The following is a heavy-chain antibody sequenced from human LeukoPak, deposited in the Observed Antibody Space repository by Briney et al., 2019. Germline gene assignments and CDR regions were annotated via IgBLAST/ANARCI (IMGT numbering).Heavy chain of an antibody. Sequence: ASVKVSCKASGYTFTSYYMHWVRQAPGQRLGWMGIINPSGASTNYGQKFQGRVNMTRDTSTNTVYMEQGNLRSEDTAVYYCARVAAAGFAYDKFDPWGQGTLVTVSS. J-gene: IGHJ5*02. CDR1: GYTFTSYY. CDR2: INPSGAST. CDR3: ARVAAAGFAYDKFDP. D-gene: IGHD6-13*01. V-gene: IGHV1-46*01.